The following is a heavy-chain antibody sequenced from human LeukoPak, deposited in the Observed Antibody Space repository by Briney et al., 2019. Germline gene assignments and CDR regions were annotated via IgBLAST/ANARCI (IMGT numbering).Heavy chain of an antibody. CDR1: GGSFSGYY. Sequence: PSETLSLTCAVYGGSFSGYYWSWIRQPPGKGLEWIGETNHSGSTNYNPSLKSRVTISVDTSKNQFSLKLSSVTAADTAVYYCAREVDDSSSPNNWFDPWGQGTLVTVSS. V-gene: IGHV4-34*01. CDR3: AREVDDSSSPNNWFDP. D-gene: IGHD6-6*01. CDR2: TNHSGST. J-gene: IGHJ5*02.